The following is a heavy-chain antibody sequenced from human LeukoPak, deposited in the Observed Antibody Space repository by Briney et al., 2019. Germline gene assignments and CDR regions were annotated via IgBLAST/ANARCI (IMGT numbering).Heavy chain of an antibody. V-gene: IGHV3-23*01. CDR3: VKDRRDRTTCPEV. Sequence: GGSLRLSCTASGFTFSTYAMSWVRQAPGEGLEWVSGISGTGGNTYYTDSVKGRFTISRDNSKNTVHLQMSSLRAEDTALYYCVKDRRDRTTCPEVWGQGTLVTVSS. CDR1: GFTFSTYA. CDR2: ISGTGGNT. J-gene: IGHJ4*02. D-gene: IGHD2-2*01.